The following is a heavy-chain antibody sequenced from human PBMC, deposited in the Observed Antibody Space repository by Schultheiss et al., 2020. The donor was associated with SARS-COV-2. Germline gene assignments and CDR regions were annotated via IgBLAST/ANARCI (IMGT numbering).Heavy chain of an antibody. V-gene: IGHV1-8*02. CDR2: MNPNSGNT. D-gene: IGHD2-15*01. J-gene: IGHJ6*02. Sequence: ASVKVSCKASGGTFSSYAISWVRQAPGQGLEWMGWMNPNSGNTGYAQKFQGRVTMTRDTSISTAYMELSSLRSEDTAVYYCARTPRSPGGYYYGMDVWGQGTTVTVAS. CDR3: ARTPRSPGGYYYGMDV. CDR1: GGTFSSYA.